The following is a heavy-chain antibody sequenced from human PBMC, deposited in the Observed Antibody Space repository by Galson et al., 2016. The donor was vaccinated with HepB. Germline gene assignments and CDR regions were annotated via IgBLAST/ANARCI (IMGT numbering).Heavy chain of an antibody. CDR2: IYYRGST. CDR3: ARGGRVYGGSYRYGMDV. D-gene: IGHD1-26*01. Sequence: SETLSLTCTVSGGSVSSGSYYWSWIRQPPGKGLEWIGYIYYRGSTNYNPSLKSRVTISVDASKNQFSLKLSSVTAADTAVYYCARGGRVYGGSYRYGMDVWGQGTTVTVSS. J-gene: IGHJ6*02. CDR1: GGSVSSGSYY. V-gene: IGHV4-61*01.